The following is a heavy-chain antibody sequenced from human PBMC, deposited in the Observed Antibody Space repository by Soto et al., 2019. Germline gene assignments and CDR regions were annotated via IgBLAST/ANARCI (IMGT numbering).Heavy chain of an antibody. CDR3: AKPLAAAGDFDY. CDR2: ISGSGGST. J-gene: IGHJ4*02. V-gene: IGHV3-23*01. CDR1: GFTFSSYA. Sequence: EVQLLESGGGLVQPGGSLRLSCAASGFTFSSYAMSWVRQAPGKGLEWVSAISGSGGSTYYTDSVKGRFTISRDNSKNTLYLQMNSLRAEDTAVYYCAKPLAAAGDFDYWGQGTLVTVSS. D-gene: IGHD6-13*01.